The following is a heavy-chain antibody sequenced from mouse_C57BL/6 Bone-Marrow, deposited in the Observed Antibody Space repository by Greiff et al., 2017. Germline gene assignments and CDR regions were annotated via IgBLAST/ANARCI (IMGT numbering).Heavy chain of an antibody. V-gene: IGHV5-15*01. CDR2: ISNLAYSI. CDR3: ARQYYGSSHWYCDV. D-gene: IGHD1-1*01. J-gene: IGHJ1*03. Sequence: DVQLVESGGGLVQPGGSLKLSCAASGFTFSDYGMAWVRQAPRKGPEWVAFISNLAYSIYYADTVTGRFTISRENAKNTLYLEMSSLRSEDTAMYYCARQYYGSSHWYCDVWGTGTTVTVSS. CDR1: GFTFSDYG.